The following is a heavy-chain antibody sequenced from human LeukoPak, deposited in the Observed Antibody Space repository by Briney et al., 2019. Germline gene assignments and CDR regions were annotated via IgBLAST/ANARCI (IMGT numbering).Heavy chain of an antibody. J-gene: IGHJ5*02. CDR1: GFSFRSYW. V-gene: IGHV3-7*01. CDR2: IKQDGSEK. Sequence: GGSLRLSCAATGFSFRSYWMNWVRQAPGKGLEWLAIIKQDGSEKHYTISRDNAKNSLHLQMNSLRAEDTAVYYCAGGSGYLITSWGQGTLVTVSS. D-gene: IGHD3-9*01. CDR3: AGGSGYLITS.